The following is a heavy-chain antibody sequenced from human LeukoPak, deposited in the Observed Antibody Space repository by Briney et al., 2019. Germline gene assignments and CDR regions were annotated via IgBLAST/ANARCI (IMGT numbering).Heavy chain of an antibody. CDR2: IYYSGST. D-gene: IGHD6-19*01. V-gene: IGHV4-59*08. CDR3: ARTSPAVAGYYFDY. Sequence: PSETLSLTCTVSGGSISSYYWSWIRQPPGKGLEWIGYIYYSGSTNYNPSLKSRVTISVDTSKNQFSLKLSSVTAADTAVYYCARTSPAVAGYYFDYWGQGTLVTVSS. CDR1: GGSISSYY. J-gene: IGHJ4*02.